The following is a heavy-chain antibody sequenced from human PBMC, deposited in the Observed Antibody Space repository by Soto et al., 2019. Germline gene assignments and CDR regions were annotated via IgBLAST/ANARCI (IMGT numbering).Heavy chain of an antibody. CDR1: GFTFSSYA. Sequence: QVQLVESGGGVVQPGRSLRLSCAASGFTFSSYAMHWVRQAPGKGLEWVAVISYDGSNKYYADSVKGRFTISRDNSKNTLYLQMNSLRAEDTAVYYCARGVGYSGYSWYFDLWGRGTLVTVSS. V-gene: IGHV3-30-3*01. J-gene: IGHJ2*01. CDR2: ISYDGSNK. D-gene: IGHD5-12*01. CDR3: ARGVGYSGYSWYFDL.